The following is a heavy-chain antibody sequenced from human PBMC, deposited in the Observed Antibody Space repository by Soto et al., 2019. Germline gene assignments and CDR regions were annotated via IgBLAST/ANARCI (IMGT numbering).Heavy chain of an antibody. J-gene: IGHJ4*02. V-gene: IGHV3-48*02. Sequence: EVQLVESGGGLVQPGGSPRLSCAASGFTFSIYNMNWVRQAPGKGLEWVSYISSGSSTIYYADSVKGRFTISRDNAKNSLYMLMNSLRDEDTAVYYCARVTGASSSSDDYWGQGTLVTVSS. D-gene: IGHD6-6*01. CDR2: ISSGSSTI. CDR3: ARVTGASSSSDDY. CDR1: GFTFSIYN.